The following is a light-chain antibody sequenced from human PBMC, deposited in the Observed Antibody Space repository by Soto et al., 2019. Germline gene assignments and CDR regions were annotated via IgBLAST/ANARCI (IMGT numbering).Light chain of an antibody. CDR2: GNI. V-gene: IGLV1-40*01. Sequence: QSVLTQPPSVSGAPGQRVTISCTGSSSNIGAGYDVHWYQQRPGTAPKLLIFGNINRPSGVPDRFSGSKSGTSASLAITGLQAEDDGDDYGQSYDSTLSARYVFGTGTKLTVL. J-gene: IGLJ1*01. CDR3: QSYDSTLSARYV. CDR1: SSNIGAGYD.